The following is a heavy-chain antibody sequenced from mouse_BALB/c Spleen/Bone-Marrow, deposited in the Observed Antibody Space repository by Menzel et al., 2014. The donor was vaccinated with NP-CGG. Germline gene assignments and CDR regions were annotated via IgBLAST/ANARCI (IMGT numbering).Heavy chain of an antibody. CDR3: ARNGGDYGIAY. Sequence: QVQLQQPGPGLVAPSQSLSITCTVSGFSLXSYGVHWVRQPPGKGLEWLVVIWSDGSTTYNSALKSRLSISKDNSKSQVFLKMNSLQTNDTAMYYCARNGGDYGIAYWGQGTLATVSA. CDR1: GFSLXSYG. J-gene: IGHJ3*01. CDR2: IWSDGST. D-gene: IGHD2-4*01. V-gene: IGHV2-6*02.